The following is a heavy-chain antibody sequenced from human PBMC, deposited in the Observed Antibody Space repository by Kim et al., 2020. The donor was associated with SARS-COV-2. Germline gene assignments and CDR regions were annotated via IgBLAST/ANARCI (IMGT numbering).Heavy chain of an antibody. V-gene: IGHV3-11*06. Sequence: KGRFTISRDNSKNSLYLQMNSLRAEDTAVYYCARDRYYYDSSGGENAFDIWGQGTMVTVSS. CDR3: ARDRYYYDSSGGENAFDI. D-gene: IGHD3-22*01. J-gene: IGHJ3*02.